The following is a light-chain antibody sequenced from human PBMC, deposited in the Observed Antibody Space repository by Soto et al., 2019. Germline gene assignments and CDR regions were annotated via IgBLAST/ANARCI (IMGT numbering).Light chain of an antibody. CDR2: AAS. Sequence: DIQMTQYKYSLSASVGDRVTITCRASQSISSYLNWYQQKPGKAPKLLIYAASSLQSGVPSRFSGSGSGTDFTLTISSLQPEDFATYYCQQSYSTHTFGQGTRLEIK. V-gene: IGKV1-39*01. CDR3: QQSYSTHT. J-gene: IGKJ5*01. CDR1: QSISSY.